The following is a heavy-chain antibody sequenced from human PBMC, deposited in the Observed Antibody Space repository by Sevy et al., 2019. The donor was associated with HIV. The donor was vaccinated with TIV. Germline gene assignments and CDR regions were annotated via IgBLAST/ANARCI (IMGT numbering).Heavy chain of an antibody. CDR1: GFSLSSYA. Sequence: GGSLRLSCAASGFSLSSYAMSWVRQAPGKGLEWVLDISGSGGSTYYADSVRGRFTISRDISKNTLYLQMNSLRAEDTAVYYCAKKNGAMAYDSFDIWGQGTMVTVSS. J-gene: IGHJ3*02. CDR3: AKKNGAMAYDSFDI. V-gene: IGHV3-23*01. D-gene: IGHD3-22*01. CDR2: ISGSGGST.